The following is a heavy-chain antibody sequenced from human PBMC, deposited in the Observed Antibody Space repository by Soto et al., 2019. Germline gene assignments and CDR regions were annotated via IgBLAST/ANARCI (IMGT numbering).Heavy chain of an antibody. CDR1: GGTFSSYA. CDR3: ARNERGYSYGSFDY. CDR2: IIPIFGTA. V-gene: IGHV1-69*13. D-gene: IGHD5-18*01. Sequence: SVKVSCKASGGTFSSYAISWVRQAPGQGLEWMGGIIPIFGTANYAQKFQGRVTITADESTSTAYMELSSLRSEDTAVYYCARNERGYSYGSFDYWGQGTLVTVSS. J-gene: IGHJ4*02.